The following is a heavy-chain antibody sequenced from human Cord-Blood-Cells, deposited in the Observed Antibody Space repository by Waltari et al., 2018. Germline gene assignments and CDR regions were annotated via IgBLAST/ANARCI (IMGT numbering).Heavy chain of an antibody. J-gene: IGHJ2*01. CDR2: INPNSCGT. V-gene: IGHV1-2*02. CDR1: GYTFTGYY. Sequence: QVQLVQSGAEVKKPGASVMVSCKASGYTFTGYYMHWVRQAPGQGLEWMGWINPNSCGTNYAQKFQGRVTMTRDTSISTAYMELSRLRSDDTAVYYCASYDRYFDLWGRGTLVTVSS. D-gene: IGHD3-22*01. CDR3: ASYDRYFDL.